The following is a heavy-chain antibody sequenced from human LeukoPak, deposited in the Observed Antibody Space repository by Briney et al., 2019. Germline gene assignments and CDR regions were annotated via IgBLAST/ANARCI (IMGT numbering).Heavy chain of an antibody. J-gene: IGHJ6*03. Sequence: ASVTVSFKSSGYSFTNFDVNWVRQATGQGLEWMRWMNPNSGNKGYAQKFQGRVTMTMNTAITTAYMELSSLRSEDTAVYYCARGPQWRGDYYYMDVWGRGTTVTVSS. CDR2: MNPNSGNK. D-gene: IGHD6-19*01. V-gene: IGHV1-8*01. CDR3: ARGPQWRGDYYYMDV. CDR1: GYSFTNFD.